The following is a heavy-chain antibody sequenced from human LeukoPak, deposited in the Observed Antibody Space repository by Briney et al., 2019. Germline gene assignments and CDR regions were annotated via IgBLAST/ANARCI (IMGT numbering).Heavy chain of an antibody. Sequence: GESLKISCKASGYSFARYWIGWVRQMPGKGLEWMGIIYPGDSDIRYSPSFQGQVTISADKSINTAYLQWSSLKASDTAIYYCARLPNSYTSSMWYYYYIDVWGKGTTVTISS. CDR2: IYPGDSDI. J-gene: IGHJ6*03. CDR1: GYSFARYW. V-gene: IGHV5-51*01. D-gene: IGHD2-2*02. CDR3: ARLPNSYTSSMWYYYYIDV.